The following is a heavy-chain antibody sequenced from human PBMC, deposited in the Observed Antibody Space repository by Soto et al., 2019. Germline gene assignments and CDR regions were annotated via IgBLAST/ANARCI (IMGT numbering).Heavy chain of an antibody. Sequence: QVQLVESGGGVVQPGRSLRLSCAASGFTFSSYGMHWVRQAPGKGLEWVAVISYDGSNKYYADSVKGRFTISRDNSKNTLYLQMNSLRAEDTAVYYCAKGGSGWHEGFDYWGQGTLVTVFS. J-gene: IGHJ4*02. CDR3: AKGGSGWHEGFDY. CDR1: GFTFSSYG. CDR2: ISYDGSNK. V-gene: IGHV3-30*18. D-gene: IGHD6-19*01.